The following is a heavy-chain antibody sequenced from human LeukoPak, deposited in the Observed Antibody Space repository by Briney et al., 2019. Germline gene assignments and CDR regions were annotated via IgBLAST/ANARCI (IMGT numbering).Heavy chain of an antibody. CDR1: GFSFSSNT. J-gene: IGHJ4*02. D-gene: IGHD2/OR15-2a*01. CDR2: ISNNGGRT. V-gene: IGHV3-23*01. CDR3: ARDEDTSALSEY. Sequence: GGSLRLSCAGSGFSFSSNTMSWVRQAPGGGLEWVSAISNNGGRTDYADSVKGRFTISRDNSKSTLYLHMDSLRAEHTAVYYCARDEDTSALSEYWGQGTLVTVSS.